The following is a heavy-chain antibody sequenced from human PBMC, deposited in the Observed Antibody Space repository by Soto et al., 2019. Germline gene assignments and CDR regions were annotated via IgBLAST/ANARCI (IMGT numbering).Heavy chain of an antibody. CDR2: ISGSGGST. V-gene: IGHV3-23*01. J-gene: IGHJ4*02. CDR1: GFTFSSYA. CDR3: AKATVRRYYYGSGSYYYY. D-gene: IGHD3-10*01. Sequence: GGSLRLSCAASGFTFSSYAMSWVRQAPGKGLEWVSAISGSGGSTYYADSVKGRFTISRDNSKNTLYLQMNSLRAEDTAAYYCAKATVRRYYYGSGSYYYYWGQGTLVTVSS.